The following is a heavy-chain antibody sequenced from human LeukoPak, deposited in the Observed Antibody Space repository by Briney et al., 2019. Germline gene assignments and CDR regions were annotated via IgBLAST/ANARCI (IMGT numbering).Heavy chain of an antibody. CDR1: GFTFSSYG. V-gene: IGHV3-30*18. J-gene: IGHJ4*02. CDR2: ISYDGSNK. D-gene: IGHD3-22*01. Sequence: GGSLRLSCAASGFTFSSYGMHWVRQAPGKGLEWVAVISYDGSNKYYADSVKGRFTISRDNSKNTLYLQMNSLRAEDTAVYYCPKEKPYYSSGYRYYFDYWGQGTLVTVSS. CDR3: PKEKPYYSSGYRYYFDY.